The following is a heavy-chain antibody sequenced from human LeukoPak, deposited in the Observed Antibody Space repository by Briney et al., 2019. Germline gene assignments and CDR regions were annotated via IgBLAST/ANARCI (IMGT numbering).Heavy chain of an antibody. CDR3: ARLVYYYDSSGYQCFDY. CDR2: IFYSGST. CDR1: GGSISTSSYY. Sequence: PSETLSLTCTVSGGSISTSSYYWGWVRQPPGKGLEWIGNIFYSGSTYYSPSLKSRVTISVDTSKNQFSLKLSSVTAADTAVYYCARLVYYYDSSGYQCFDYWGQGTLVTVSS. D-gene: IGHD3-22*01. V-gene: IGHV4-39*07. J-gene: IGHJ4*02.